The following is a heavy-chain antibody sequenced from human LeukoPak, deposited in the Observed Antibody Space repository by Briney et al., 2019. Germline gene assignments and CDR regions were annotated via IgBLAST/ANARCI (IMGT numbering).Heavy chain of an antibody. CDR1: AFTFSSYW. D-gene: IGHD2-2*01. J-gene: IGHJ3*02. V-gene: IGHV3-7*01. CDR2: IKEDGSEI. CDR3: ARSLVSAAYDAFDI. Sequence: GGSLRLSCAASAFTFSSYWMSWVRQAPGKGLEWVANIKEDGSEINYVDSVKGRFTISRDNAKNSLYLQMNSLRVEDTAVYYCARSLVSAAYDAFDIWGQGTMVTASS.